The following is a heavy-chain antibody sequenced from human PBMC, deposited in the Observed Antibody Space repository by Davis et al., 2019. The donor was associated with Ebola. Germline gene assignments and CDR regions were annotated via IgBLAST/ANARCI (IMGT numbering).Heavy chain of an antibody. J-gene: IGHJ4*02. CDR2: ISYDGSNK. Sequence: PGGSLRLSCAASGFTFSSYGMHWVRQAPGKGLEWVAVISYDGSNKYYADSVKGRFTISRDNSKNTLYLQMNSLRAEDTAVYYCAKGRYSYGLGSYFDYWGQGTLVTVSS. D-gene: IGHD5-18*01. CDR1: GFTFSSYG. CDR3: AKGRYSYGLGSYFDY. V-gene: IGHV3-30*18.